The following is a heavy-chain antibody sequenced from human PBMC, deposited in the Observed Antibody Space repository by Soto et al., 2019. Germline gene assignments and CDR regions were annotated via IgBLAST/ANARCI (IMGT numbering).Heavy chain of an antibody. J-gene: IGHJ6*02. CDR1: GYTFTGYY. V-gene: IGHV1-2*02. CDR3: ARELRSYSYYYGMDV. CDR2: INPNSGGT. D-gene: IGHD3-16*01. Sequence: ASVKVSCKASGYTFTGYYMHWVRQAPGQGLEWMGWINPNSGGTNYAQKFQGRVTMTRDTSISTAYMELSRLRSDDTAVYYCARELRSYSYYYGMDVWGQGTRSPSP.